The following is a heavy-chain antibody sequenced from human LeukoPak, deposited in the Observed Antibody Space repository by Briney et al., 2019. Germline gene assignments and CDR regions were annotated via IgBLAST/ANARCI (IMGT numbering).Heavy chain of an antibody. J-gene: IGHJ4*02. Sequence: ASVKVSCKASGYTFTSYDINWVRQATGQGLEWMGWMNPNSGNTGYAQKFQGRVTMTRNTSISTAYMELSSLRSEDTAVYYCARGYSSGWPTHLDYWGQGTLVTVSS. V-gene: IGHV1-8*01. D-gene: IGHD6-19*01. CDR2: MNPNSGNT. CDR3: ARGYSSGWPTHLDY. CDR1: GYTFTSYD.